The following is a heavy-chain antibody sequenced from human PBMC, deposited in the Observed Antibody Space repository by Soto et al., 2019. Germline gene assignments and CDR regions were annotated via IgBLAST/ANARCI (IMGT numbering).Heavy chain of an antibody. V-gene: IGHV4-30-4*01. CDR1: GGSISSGDYY. CDR2: IYYSGST. Sequence: SETLSLTCTVSGGSISSGDYYWSWIRQPPGKGLEWIGYIYYSGSTYYNPSLKSRVTISVDTSKNQFSLKLSSVTAADTAVYYCAIEITSSITIFGSMDVWGQGTTVTVSS. CDR3: AIEITSSITIFGSMDV. J-gene: IGHJ6*02. D-gene: IGHD3-3*01.